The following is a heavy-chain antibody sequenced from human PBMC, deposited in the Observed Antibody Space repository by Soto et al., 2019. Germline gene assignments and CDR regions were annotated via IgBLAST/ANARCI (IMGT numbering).Heavy chain of an antibody. CDR3: AREVVVVVAAPYYYGMDV. V-gene: IGHV1-2*02. Sequence: ASVKVSCKASGYTFTGYYMHWVRQAPGQGLEWMGWINPNSGGTNYAQKFQGRVTMTRDTSISTAYMELSRLRSDDTAVYYCAREVVVVVAAPYYYGMDVWGQGTTVTVSS. J-gene: IGHJ6*02. CDR2: INPNSGGT. D-gene: IGHD2-15*01. CDR1: GYTFTGYY.